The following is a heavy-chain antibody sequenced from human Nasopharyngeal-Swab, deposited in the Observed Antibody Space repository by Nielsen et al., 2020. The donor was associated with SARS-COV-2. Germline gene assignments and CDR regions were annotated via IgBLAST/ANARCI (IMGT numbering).Heavy chain of an antibody. CDR2: IIPILGIA. CDR1: GGTFSSYA. CDR3: AREAWGSAMDMNWFDP. J-gene: IGHJ5*02. V-gene: IGHV1-69*04. D-gene: IGHD5-18*01. Sequence: SVKVSCKASGGTFSSYAISWVRQAPGQGLEWMGRIIPILGIANYAQKFQGRVTITADKSTSTAYMELSSLRSEDTAVYHCAREAWGSAMDMNWFDPWGQGTLVTVSS.